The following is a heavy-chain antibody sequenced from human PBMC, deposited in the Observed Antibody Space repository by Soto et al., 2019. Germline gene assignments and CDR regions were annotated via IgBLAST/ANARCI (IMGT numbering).Heavy chain of an antibody. CDR3: ARSLNDFWSGYPVYYYYYYYMDV. CDR1: GFTFSSYS. D-gene: IGHD3-3*01. CDR2: ISSSSSTI. J-gene: IGHJ6*03. Sequence: EVQLVESGGGLVQPRGSLRLSCAASGFTFSSYSMNWVRQAPGKGLEWVSYISSSSSTIYYADSVKGRFTISRDNAKNSLYLQMNSLRAEDTAVYYCARSLNDFWSGYPVYYYYYYYMDVWGKGTTVTVSS. V-gene: IGHV3-48*01.